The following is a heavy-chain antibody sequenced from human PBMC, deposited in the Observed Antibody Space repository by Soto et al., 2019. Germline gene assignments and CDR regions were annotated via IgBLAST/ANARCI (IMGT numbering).Heavy chain of an antibody. CDR3: GPLGPSYYYYYYYMDL. J-gene: IGHJ6*03. CDR1: GYTFTSYG. D-gene: IGHD7-27*01. Sequence: ASVKVSCKASGYTFTSYGISWVRQAPGQGLEWMGWISAYNGNTNYAQKLQGRVTMTTDTSTSTAYMELRSLRSDDTGVYYCGPLGPSYYYYYYYMDLWGKGTTVTVSS. V-gene: IGHV1-18*01. CDR2: ISAYNGNT.